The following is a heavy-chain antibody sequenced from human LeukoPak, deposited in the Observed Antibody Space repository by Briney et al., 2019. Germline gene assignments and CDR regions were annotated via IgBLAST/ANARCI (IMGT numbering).Heavy chain of an antibody. D-gene: IGHD3-9*01. CDR2: ISYDGSNK. CDR3: VKNREPYYYDILTAYPYIFDI. Sequence: GGSLRLSCAASGFTFSSYAMHWVRQAPGKGLEWVAVISYDGSNKYYADSVKGRFTISRDNSKNTLYLQMNSLREDDTAVYYCVKNREPYYYDILTAYPYIFDIWGQGTMVTVSS. J-gene: IGHJ3*02. V-gene: IGHV3-30-3*01. CDR1: GFTFSSYA.